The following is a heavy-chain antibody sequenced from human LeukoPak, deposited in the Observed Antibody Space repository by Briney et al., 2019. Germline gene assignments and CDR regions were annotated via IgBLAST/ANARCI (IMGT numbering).Heavy chain of an antibody. CDR2: ISSSSSTI. V-gene: IGHV3-48*01. Sequence: GGSLRLSCAASGFTFSSYSMNWVRQALGKGLEWVSYISSSSSTIYYADSVRGRFTISRDNAKNSLYLRMNSLRAEDTAMYYCAREGSAFDPWGQGTLVTVSS. D-gene: IGHD1-26*01. J-gene: IGHJ5*02. CDR3: AREGSAFDP. CDR1: GFTFSSYS.